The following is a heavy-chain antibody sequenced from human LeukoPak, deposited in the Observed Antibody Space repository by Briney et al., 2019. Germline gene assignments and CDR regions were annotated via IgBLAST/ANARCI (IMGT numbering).Heavy chain of an antibody. CDR1: GYSFTSYW. Sequence: GESLKISCKGSGYSFTSYWIGWVRQMPGKGLEWMGIIYPGDSDTRYSPSFQGQVTISADKSISTAYLQWSSLKASDTAMYYCARLPVRGVITYNWFDPWGQGTLVTVSS. D-gene: IGHD3-10*01. CDR2: IYPGDSDT. CDR3: ARLPVRGVITYNWFDP. J-gene: IGHJ5*02. V-gene: IGHV5-51*01.